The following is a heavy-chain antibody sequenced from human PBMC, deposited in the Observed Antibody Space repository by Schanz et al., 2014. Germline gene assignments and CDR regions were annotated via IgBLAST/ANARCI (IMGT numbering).Heavy chain of an antibody. D-gene: IGHD3-3*01. CDR2: ISPSSGGT. CDR3: ARTASHDVWRGYIPHYAFDL. J-gene: IGHJ3*01. CDR1: GYTFTNHY. V-gene: IGHV1-2*06. Sequence: QLVQSGPEVKKPGASVKVSCKASGYTFTNHYLHWVRQAPGQGLEWMGRISPSSGGTNYAQKFQGRVTMTSDTSITTVYMEVNSLTSDDTAVFYCARTASHDVWRGYIPHYAFDLWGQGTVVIVSS.